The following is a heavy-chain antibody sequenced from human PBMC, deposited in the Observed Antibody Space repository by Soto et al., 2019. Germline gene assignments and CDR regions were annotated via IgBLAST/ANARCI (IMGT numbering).Heavy chain of an antibody. D-gene: IGHD6-6*01. V-gene: IGHV3-23*01. Sequence: GGSLRLSCAASGFTFSSYAMSWVRQAPGKGLEWVSAISDRGDSTYYADSLKVGFTISRDNSKNTLYLQMNSLRAEDTAVYYCAKDSLMEYSSSSWGQGTLVTVSS. CDR2: ISDRGDST. CDR1: GFTFSSYA. J-gene: IGHJ4*02. CDR3: AKDSLMEYSSSS.